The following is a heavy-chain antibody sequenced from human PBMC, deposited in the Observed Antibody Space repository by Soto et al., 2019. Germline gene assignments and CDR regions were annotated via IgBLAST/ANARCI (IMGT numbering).Heavy chain of an antibody. J-gene: IGHJ4*02. CDR2: IYYSGST. D-gene: IGHD6-13*01. Sequence: XETLSLPCTVSGGSISSYYWSWIRQPPGKGLEWIGYIYYSGSTNYNPSLKSRVTISVDTSKNQFSLKLSSVTAADTAVYYCAREGPPGIAFWGQGTLVTVSS. CDR3: AREGPPGIAF. V-gene: IGHV4-59*01. CDR1: GGSISSYY.